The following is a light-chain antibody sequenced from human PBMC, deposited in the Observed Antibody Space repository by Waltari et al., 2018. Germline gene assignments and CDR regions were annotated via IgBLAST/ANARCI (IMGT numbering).Light chain of an antibody. CDR1: SSNIGSNT. J-gene: IGLJ2*01. CDR3: ASWDDTLNGLL. CDR2: SNN. V-gene: IGLV1-44*01. Sequence: QSVLTQPPSASGTPAQRVTISCSGSSSNIGSNTVNWFQQLPRTAPKLLIYSNNQRPSGVHDRVSGSKSGTSASLAISGLQSEDEADYDCASWDDTLNGLLFGGGTKLTVL.